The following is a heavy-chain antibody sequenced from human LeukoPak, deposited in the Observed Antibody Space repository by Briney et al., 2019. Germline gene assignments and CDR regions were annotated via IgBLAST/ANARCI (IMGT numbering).Heavy chain of an antibody. CDR1: GFTFSSYW. J-gene: IGHJ6*02. CDR3: ARAGYCSGGSCRWDYGMDV. D-gene: IGHD2-15*01. CDR2: IKQDGSDN. Sequence: GGSLRLSCAASGFTFSSYWMRWVRQAPGKGQEWVSNIKQDGSDNNYVDSVKGRFTISRDNVKISLYLQMNSLRAEDTAVYYCARAGYCSGGSCRWDYGMDVWGQGTTVTVSS. V-gene: IGHV3-7*01.